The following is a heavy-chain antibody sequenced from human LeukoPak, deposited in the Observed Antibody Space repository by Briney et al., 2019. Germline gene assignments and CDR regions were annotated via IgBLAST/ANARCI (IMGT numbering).Heavy chain of an antibody. CDR3: ARVVAPNWFDP. V-gene: IGHV1-8*01. CDR1: GYTVTSYD. Sequence: ASVRVSCTASGYTVTSYDVNWVPQATRHGLEWRGWMKPNTGNTGYAQKSQGRVTMTRNTSISTAYMELSSLRSEDTAVYYCARVVAPNWFDPWGQGTLVTVSS. D-gene: IGHD3-16*02. J-gene: IGHJ5*02. CDR2: MKPNTGNT.